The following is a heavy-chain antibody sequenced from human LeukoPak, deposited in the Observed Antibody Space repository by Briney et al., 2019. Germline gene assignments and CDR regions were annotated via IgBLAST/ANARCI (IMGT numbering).Heavy chain of an antibody. CDR1: GFSLSNYI. CDR2: VSSSGSYT. D-gene: IGHD5-12*01. CDR3: AKHRGSSGAVARPAEY. Sequence: PGGSLRLSCVASGFSLSNYIMSWVRQPPGKGLEWVSTVSSSGSYTYYADSVKGRFTISRDNSKNTVYLEVNSLRADDTAVYYCAKHRGSSGAVARPAEYWGQGTLVTVSS. J-gene: IGHJ4*02. V-gene: IGHV3-23*01.